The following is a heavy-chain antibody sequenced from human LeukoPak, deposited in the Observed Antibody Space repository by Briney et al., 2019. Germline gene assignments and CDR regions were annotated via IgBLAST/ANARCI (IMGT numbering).Heavy chain of an antibody. CDR1: VYTFANFG. J-gene: IGHJ4*02. D-gene: IGHD2-2*02. V-gene: IGHV1-18*01. Sequence: ASVKASCKASVYTFANFGITWVRPAPGQGLEWMGWISVYNGNTNYAQNLQGRVTLTTDTSTSTAYMELRSLRSDDTALYYCARTCSSSSCYMVHWGQGTLVTVSS. CDR2: ISVYNGNT. CDR3: ARTCSSSSCYMVH.